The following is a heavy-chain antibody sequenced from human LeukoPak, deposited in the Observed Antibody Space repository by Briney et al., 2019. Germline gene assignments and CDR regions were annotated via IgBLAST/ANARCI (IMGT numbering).Heavy chain of an antibody. CDR3: ASAPHAYYDFWSGYNYYYYYMDV. CDR1: GYTFTSYG. V-gene: IGHV1-18*01. D-gene: IGHD3-3*01. J-gene: IGHJ6*03. CDR2: ISAYNGNT. Sequence: GASVKVSCKASGYTFTSYGISWVRQAPGQALEWMGWISAYNGNTNYAQKLQGRVTMTTDTSTSTAYMDLRSLSSDHTAVYYCASAPHAYYDFWSGYNYYYYYMDVWGKGTTVTVSS.